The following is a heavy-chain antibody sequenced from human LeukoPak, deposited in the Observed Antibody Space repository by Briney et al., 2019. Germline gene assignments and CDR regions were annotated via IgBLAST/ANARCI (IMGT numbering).Heavy chain of an antibody. CDR2: VKQDGSEK. J-gene: IGHJ6*02. CDR1: GFTFSSYW. CDR3: ARDYYYGDYLALYYYGMDV. D-gene: IGHD4-17*01. Sequence: GGSLRLSCAASGFTFSSYWMSWVRQAPGKGLEWVANVKQDGSEKYYVDSVKGRFTISRDNAKNSLYLQMNSLRAEDTAVYYCARDYYYGDYLALYYYGMDVWGQGTTVTVSS. V-gene: IGHV3-7*01.